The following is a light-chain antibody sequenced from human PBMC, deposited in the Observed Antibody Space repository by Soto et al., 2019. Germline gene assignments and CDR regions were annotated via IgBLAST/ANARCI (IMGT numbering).Light chain of an antibody. CDR3: QQYNSWSGVT. Sequence: DIQLTQSPSFLSASVGDRVTITCRASQGISSYLAWYQQKPGKAPKLLISTASTLQSGVPSRFSGSGSGTEFTLTISSLQPEDFATYHCQQYNSWSGVTFGGGTKVEIK. CDR1: QGISSY. CDR2: TAS. V-gene: IGKV1-9*01. J-gene: IGKJ4*01.